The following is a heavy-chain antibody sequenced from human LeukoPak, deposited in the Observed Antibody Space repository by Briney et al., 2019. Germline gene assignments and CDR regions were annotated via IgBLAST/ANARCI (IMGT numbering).Heavy chain of an antibody. Sequence: SETLSLTCTVSGGSVSSYYWNWIRQPAGKGLEWIGRIYTSGSTSYNSSLKSRVTMSVDTSKNQFSLKLNPVTAADTAVYYCARDVGGYNYGYSLDYWGQGTLVSVSS. V-gene: IGHV4-4*07. CDR1: GGSVSSYY. J-gene: IGHJ4*02. CDR3: ARDVGGYNYGYSLDY. CDR2: IYTSGST. D-gene: IGHD5-18*01.